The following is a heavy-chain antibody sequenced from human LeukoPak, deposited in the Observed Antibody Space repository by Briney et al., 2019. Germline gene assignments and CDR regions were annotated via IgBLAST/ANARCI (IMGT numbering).Heavy chain of an antibody. CDR3: AKHIVVVPAAIHAVDY. J-gene: IGHJ4*02. V-gene: IGHV3-23*01. CDR2: ISGSGGST. Sequence: GGSLRLSCAASGFTFSSYAMSWVRQAPEKGLEWVSAISGSGGSTYYADSVKGRFTISRDNSKNTLYLQMNSLRAEDTAVYYCAKHIVVVPAAIHAVDYWGQGTLVTVSS. D-gene: IGHD2-2*01. CDR1: GFTFSSYA.